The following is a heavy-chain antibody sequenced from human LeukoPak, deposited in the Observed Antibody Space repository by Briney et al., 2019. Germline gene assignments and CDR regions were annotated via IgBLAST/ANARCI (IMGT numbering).Heavy chain of an antibody. CDR1: GFTFSTYH. CDR2: IDTAGGT. Sequence: SLRLCCTAFGFTFSTYHMHWFRQSNGYGQDLLLAIDTAGGTYYPGSVKGRFTISRENTKNSLYLQMNGLRAGDTAVYYCIRESNYYDSSTSPGYFDLWGRGTLVTVSS. J-gene: IGHJ2*01. V-gene: IGHV3-13*01. D-gene: IGHD3-22*01. CDR3: IRESNYYDSSTSPGYFDL.